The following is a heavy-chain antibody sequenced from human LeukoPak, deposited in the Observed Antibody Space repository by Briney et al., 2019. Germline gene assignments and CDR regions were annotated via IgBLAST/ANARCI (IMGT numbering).Heavy chain of an antibody. CDR2: ISSSSSYI. CDR1: GFTFSSYS. V-gene: IGHV3-21*01. CDR3: ARVIWVYELAAPGYFDS. D-gene: IGHD3-16*01. J-gene: IGHJ4*02. Sequence: GGSLRLSCAASGFTFSSYSMNWVRQAPGKGLEWVSSISSSSSYIYYADSVKGRFTISRDNAKNSLYLQMNSLRAEDTAVYYCARVIWVYELAAPGYFDSWGQGALVTVSS.